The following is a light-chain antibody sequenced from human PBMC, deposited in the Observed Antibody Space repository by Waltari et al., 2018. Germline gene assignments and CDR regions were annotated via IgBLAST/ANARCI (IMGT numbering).Light chain of an antibody. V-gene: IGKV3-20*01. Sequence: EIVLTQSPGTLSLSPGERATLSCRSSQSVSSNYLAWYQQKPGQAPRLLIYGASSRATGISDRFSGSGSGTDFTLTISRLEAEDFAVYYCQQYFMTPTFGQGTRVEIK. J-gene: IGKJ1*01. CDR3: QQYFMTPT. CDR2: GAS. CDR1: QSVSSNY.